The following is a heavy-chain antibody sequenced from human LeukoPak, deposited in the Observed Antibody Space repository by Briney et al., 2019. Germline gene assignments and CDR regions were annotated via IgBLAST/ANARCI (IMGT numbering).Heavy chain of an antibody. J-gene: IGHJ6*03. CDR3: ARGVGSQLWLLPYYYYYYMDV. D-gene: IGHD5-18*01. V-gene: IGHV4-34*01. CDR2: INHSGST. Sequence: SETLSLTCAAYGGSFSGYYWSWIRQPPGKGLEWIGEINHSGSTNYNPSLKSRVTISVDTSKNQFSLKLSSVTAADTAVYYCARGVGSQLWLLPYYYYYYMDVWGKGTTVTVSS. CDR1: GGSFSGYY.